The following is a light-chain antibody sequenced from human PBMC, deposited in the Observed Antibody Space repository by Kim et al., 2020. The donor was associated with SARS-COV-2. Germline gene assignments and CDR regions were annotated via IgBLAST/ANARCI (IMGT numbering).Light chain of an antibody. Sequence: SVARGQTARITCGGNNIGSKNVHWYQQKPGKAPVLVIYRDGDRPSGIPERFSGSNSGNTATLTISRAQAGDEADYYCQVWDSSPVIFGGGTQLTVL. CDR2: RDG. J-gene: IGLJ2*01. CDR1: NIGSKN. CDR3: QVWDSSPVI. V-gene: IGLV3-9*01.